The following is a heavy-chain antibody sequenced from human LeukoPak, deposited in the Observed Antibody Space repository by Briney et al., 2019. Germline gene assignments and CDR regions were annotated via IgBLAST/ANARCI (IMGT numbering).Heavy chain of an antibody. D-gene: IGHD2-2*01. CDR1: GYTFTNYW. CDR3: ARPVVLPAAHEGVYWFDP. J-gene: IGHJ5*02. V-gene: IGHV5-51*01. Sequence: GESLKISCKGSGYTFTNYWIGWVRQMPGKGLEWMGIIYPDDSDTRYSPSFEGQVTISADKSISTAYLQWSSLKASDTAMYYCARPVVLPAAHEGVYWFDPWGQGTLVTVSS. CDR2: IYPDDSDT.